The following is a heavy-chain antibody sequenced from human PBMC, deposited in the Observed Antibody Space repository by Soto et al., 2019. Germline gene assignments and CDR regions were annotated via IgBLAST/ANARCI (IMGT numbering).Heavy chain of an antibody. CDR1: GYTFTSYD. CDR3: ARGPWRVGVVAANLPPGY. CDR2: MNPNSGNT. V-gene: IGHV1-8*01. J-gene: IGHJ4*02. D-gene: IGHD2-15*01. Sequence: GASVKVSCKASGYTFTSYDINWVRQATGQGLEWMGWMNPNSGNTGYAQKLQGRVTMTRNTSISTAYMELSSLRSEDTAVFYCARGPWRVGVVAANLPPGYGGQGTLVTVSS.